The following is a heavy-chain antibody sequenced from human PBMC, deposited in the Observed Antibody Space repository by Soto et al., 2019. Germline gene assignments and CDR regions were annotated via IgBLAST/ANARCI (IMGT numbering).Heavy chain of an antibody. CDR3: AIDRRLVGATSLYVVS. J-gene: IGHJ4*02. CDR1: GFTFSSYA. V-gene: IGHV3-30-3*01. Sequence: QPGGSLRLSCAASGFTFSSYAMHWVRQAPGKGLEWVAVISYDGSNKYYVDSVKGRFTISRDNSKNTLHLQMNSVRAEDKAVYYYAIDRRLVGATSLYVVSGGPGILVTISS. D-gene: IGHD1-26*01. CDR2: ISYDGSNK.